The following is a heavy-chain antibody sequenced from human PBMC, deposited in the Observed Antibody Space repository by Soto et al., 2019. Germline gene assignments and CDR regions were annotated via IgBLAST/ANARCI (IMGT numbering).Heavy chain of an antibody. CDR2: FDPEDGET. CDR3: ATGLRPYSSSWFVLDY. J-gene: IGHJ4*02. V-gene: IGHV1-24*01. D-gene: IGHD6-13*01. CDR1: GYTLTELS. Sequence: ASVKVSCKVSGYTLTELSMHWVRQAPGKGLEWMGGFDPEDGETIYAQKFQGRVTMTEDTSTDTAYMELSSLRSEDTAVYYCATGLRPYSSSWFVLDYWGQGTLVTVSS.